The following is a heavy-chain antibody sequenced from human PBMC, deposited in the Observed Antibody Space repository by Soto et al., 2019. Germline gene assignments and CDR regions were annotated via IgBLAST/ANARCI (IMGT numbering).Heavy chain of an antibody. J-gene: IGHJ4*02. CDR1: CGSFNANY. Sequence: SETLSLTCAVSCGSFNANYWSWIRQPPGKGLEWVGEIYHTGSTNSNPSLKSRVTVLVDTSKNQFSLKLSSVTAADTAVYYCASARWDYWGQGILVTVSS. CDR3: ASARWDY. V-gene: IGHV4-34*01. CDR2: IYHTGST.